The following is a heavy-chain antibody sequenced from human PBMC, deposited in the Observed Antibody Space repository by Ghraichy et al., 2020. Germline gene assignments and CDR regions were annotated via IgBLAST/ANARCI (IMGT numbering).Heavy chain of an antibody. Sequence: LSLTCAASGFTFSSYSMNWVRQAPGKGLEWVSSISSSSSYIYYADSVKGRFTISRDNAKNSLYLQMNSLRAEDTAVYYCARVDYGDQNNYWGQGTLVTVSS. V-gene: IGHV3-21*01. J-gene: IGHJ4*02. CDR1: GFTFSSYS. CDR2: ISSSSSYI. D-gene: IGHD4-17*01. CDR3: ARVDYGDQNNY.